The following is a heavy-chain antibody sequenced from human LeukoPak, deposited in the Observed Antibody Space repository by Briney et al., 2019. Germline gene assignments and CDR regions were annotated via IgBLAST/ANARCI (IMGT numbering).Heavy chain of an antibody. D-gene: IGHD3-10*01. Sequence: HAGRSLRLSCAASGFTFDDYAMHWVRQAPGKGLEWVSGISWNSGSIGYADSVKGRFTISRDSAKNSLYLQMNSLRAEDTAVYYCARDPGSLDAFDIWGQGTMVTVSS. V-gene: IGHV3-9*01. CDR1: GFTFDDYA. J-gene: IGHJ3*02. CDR3: ARDPGSLDAFDI. CDR2: ISWNSGSI.